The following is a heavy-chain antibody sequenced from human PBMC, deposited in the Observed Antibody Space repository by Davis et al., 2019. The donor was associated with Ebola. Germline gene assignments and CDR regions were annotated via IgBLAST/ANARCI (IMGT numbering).Heavy chain of an antibody. CDR1: GFAFSSFW. Sequence: GGSLRLSCAASGFAFSSFWMTWVRQAPGKGLEWVANMKPDGTEEYYVDSVKGRFTISRDNAKNSVYLQLVSLRAEDTAVYYCARARYFDWLFWAYWGQGTLVTVSS. CDR3: ARARYFDWLFWAY. CDR2: MKPDGTEE. V-gene: IGHV3-7*01. J-gene: IGHJ4*02. D-gene: IGHD3-9*01.